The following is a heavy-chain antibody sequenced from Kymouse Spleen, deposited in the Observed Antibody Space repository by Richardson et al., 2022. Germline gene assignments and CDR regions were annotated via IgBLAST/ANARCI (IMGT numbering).Heavy chain of an antibody. CDR3: ARSYGSGSYYYYYYGMDV. Sequence: QVQLQESGPGLVKPSGTLSLTCAVSGGSISSSNWWSWVRQPPGKGLEWIGEIYHSGSTNYNPSLKSRVTISVDKSKNQFSLKLSSVTAADTAVYYCARSYGSGSYYYYYYGMDVWGQGTTVTVSS. V-gene: IGHV4-4*02. CDR2: IYHSGST. J-gene: IGHJ6*02. CDR1: GGSISSSNW. D-gene: IGHD3-10*01.